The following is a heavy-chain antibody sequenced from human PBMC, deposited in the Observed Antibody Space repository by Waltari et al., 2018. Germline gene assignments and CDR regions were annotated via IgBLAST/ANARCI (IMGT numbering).Heavy chain of an antibody. CDR1: GFTVSSHY. Sequence: EVQMVEYGGGLIQPGGSLRLSCAVSGFTVSSHYMTWVRQAPGKGLEWVSVIYGGDRTYYADSVKGRFTISRDNSKNTLYLQMNSLRAEDTAVYYCARSPSRSGIDYYYGLDVWGQGTTVTVSS. D-gene: IGHD3-3*01. J-gene: IGHJ6*02. V-gene: IGHV3-53*01. CDR3: ARSPSRSGIDYYYGLDV. CDR2: IYGGDRT.